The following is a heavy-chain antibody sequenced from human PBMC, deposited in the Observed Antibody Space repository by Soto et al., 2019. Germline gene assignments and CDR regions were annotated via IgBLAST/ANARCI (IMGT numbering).Heavy chain of an antibody. CDR3: ARSIAVPSSHIDH. D-gene: IGHD6-6*01. V-gene: IGHV4-59*01. J-gene: IGHJ4*02. CDR1: GGSMSGYY. CDR2: VYYTGST. Sequence: SETLSLTCRVSGGSMSGYYWSWIRQAPGKGLEWIGYVYYTGSTSYNPSLQSRVIISVDTSNKQFSLSLRLVTAADTAVYFCARSIAVPSSHIDHWGQGIRVTVSS.